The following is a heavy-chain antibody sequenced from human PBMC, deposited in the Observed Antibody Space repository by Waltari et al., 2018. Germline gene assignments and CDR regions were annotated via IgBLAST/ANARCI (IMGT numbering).Heavy chain of an antibody. CDR1: GFTFTSKC. CDR3: ARDRYGGKSDY. J-gene: IGHJ4*02. D-gene: IGHD2-15*01. Sequence: EVQLVESGGGMVKPGGSLRLPCAASGFTFTSKCMKWVRHAPGKGLEWVSSISSSSSYIYYADSVKGRFTISRDNAKNSLYLQMNSLRAEDTAVYYCARDRYGGKSDYWGQGTLVTVSS. CDR2: ISSSSSYI. V-gene: IGHV3-21*01.